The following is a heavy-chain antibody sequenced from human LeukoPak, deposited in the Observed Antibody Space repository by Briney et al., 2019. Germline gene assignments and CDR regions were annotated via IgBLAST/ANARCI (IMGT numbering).Heavy chain of an antibody. CDR3: TRDLIYWYSPRWGLGYAFYI. Sequence: GGSLRLSCAASGFTFSSYAMSWVRQAPGKGLEWVSAISGSGGSTYYADSVKGRFTISRDNSKNTLYLQMTSLRAEDTALYYCTRDLIYWYSPRWGLGYAFYIWGQGTMVTVSS. J-gene: IGHJ3*02. CDR2: ISGSGGST. V-gene: IGHV3-23*01. CDR1: GFTFSSYA. D-gene: IGHD6-13*01.